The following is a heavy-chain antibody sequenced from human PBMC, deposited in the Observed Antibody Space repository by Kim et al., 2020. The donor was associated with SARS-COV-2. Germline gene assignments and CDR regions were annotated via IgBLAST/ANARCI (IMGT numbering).Heavy chain of an antibody. CDR1: GHTFTNYY. CDR2: INLSGCST. Sequence: ASVKVSCKASGHTFTNYYMHWVRQAPGQGLEWMGIINLSGCSTYYLQKFQGRVTMTRDTSTNTVYMELSSLRSEDTAVYYCARDRGIASRQDCLEHWGQGTLVTVSS. V-gene: IGHV1-46*01. CDR3: ARDRGIASRQDCLEH. J-gene: IGHJ1*01. D-gene: IGHD6-13*01.